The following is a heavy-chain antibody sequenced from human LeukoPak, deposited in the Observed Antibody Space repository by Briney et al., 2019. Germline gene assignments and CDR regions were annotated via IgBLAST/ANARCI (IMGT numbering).Heavy chain of an antibody. CDR1: GFTVSSNY. CDR3: AREIYCSASSCTGGVFDI. J-gene: IGHJ3*02. CDR2: IYSGGST. D-gene: IGHD2-15*01. V-gene: IGHV3-53*01. Sequence: GGSLRLSCAASGFTVSSNYMSWVRQAPGKGLEWVSVIYSGGSTYYADSVKGRFTISRDNSKNTLYLQMNSLRVEDTAVYYCAREIYCSASSCTGGVFDIWGQGTMVTISS.